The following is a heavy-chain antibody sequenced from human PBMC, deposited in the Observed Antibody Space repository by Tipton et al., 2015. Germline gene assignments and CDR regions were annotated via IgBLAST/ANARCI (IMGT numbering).Heavy chain of an antibody. CDR1: GFSLSTSDMC. J-gene: IGHJ6*01. Sequence: LVKPTETLTLTCTFSGFSLSTSDMCVSWIRQPPGKALEWLALIDWDDDKFYGTSLKTRLTISKDTSKNQVVLTMTNMDPVDTATYYCARITLRFLSPFYYYGMDVWGQGTTVTVSS. V-gene: IGHV2-70*13. D-gene: IGHD4-17*01. CDR3: ARITLRFLSPFYYYGMDV. CDR2: IDWDDDK.